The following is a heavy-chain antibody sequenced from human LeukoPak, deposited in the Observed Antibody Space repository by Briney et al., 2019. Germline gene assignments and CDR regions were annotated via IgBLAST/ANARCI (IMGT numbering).Heavy chain of an antibody. CDR1: GFIFSSYP. CDR3: AGERSNTDEGHGAFDI. D-gene: IGHD4-11*01. Sequence: QAGGSLRLSCAASGFIFSSYPMHWVRQAPGKGLEWVAVISYDGSNKYYADSVKGRFTISRDNSKSTLYLQMNSLRAEDTAVYYCAGERSNTDEGHGAFDIWGQGTMVTVSS. CDR2: ISYDGSNK. V-gene: IGHV3-30-3*01. J-gene: IGHJ3*02.